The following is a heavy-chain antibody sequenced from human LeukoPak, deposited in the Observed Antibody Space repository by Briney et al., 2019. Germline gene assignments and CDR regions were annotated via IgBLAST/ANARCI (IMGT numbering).Heavy chain of an antibody. J-gene: IGHJ4*02. CDR1: GFTFSDYY. D-gene: IGHD3-22*01. CDR3: ARDSYYYDSSGYDFDY. Sequence: GGSLRLSCAASGFTFSDYYMSWIRQAPGKGLEWVSCISSSGSTIYYADSVKGRFTISRDNSKNTLYLQMNSLRAEDTAVYYCARDSYYYDSSGYDFDYWGQGTLVTVSS. V-gene: IGHV3-11*04. CDR2: ISSSGSTI.